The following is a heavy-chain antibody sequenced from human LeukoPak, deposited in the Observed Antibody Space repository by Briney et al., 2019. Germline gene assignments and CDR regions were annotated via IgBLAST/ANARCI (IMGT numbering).Heavy chain of an antibody. D-gene: IGHD6-19*01. CDR2: ISASGGST. CDR3: AKVSDSSGWYYDY. Sequence: GGSLRLSCVASGFTFSNYAMSWVRQPPGKGQHWVSGISASGGSTYYADSVKGRFSMSRDNSKNTLFLQMNTLRAEDTAIYYCAKVSDSSGWYYDYWGQGTQVTVSS. J-gene: IGHJ4*02. CDR1: GFTFSNYA. V-gene: IGHV3-23*01.